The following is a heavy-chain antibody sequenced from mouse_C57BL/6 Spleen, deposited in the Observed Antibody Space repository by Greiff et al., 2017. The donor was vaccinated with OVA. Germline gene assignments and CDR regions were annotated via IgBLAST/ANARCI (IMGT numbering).Heavy chain of an antibody. CDR3: ARGLYDGYYYFDY. V-gene: IGHV1-47*01. Sequence: LVESGAELVKPGASVKMSCKASGYTFTTYPIEWMKQNHGKSLEWIGNFHPYNDDTKYNEKFKGKATLTVEKSSSTVYLELSRLTSDDSAVYYCARGLYDGYYYFDYWGQGTTLTVSS. CDR1: GYTFTTYP. CDR2: FHPYNDDT. J-gene: IGHJ2*01. D-gene: IGHD2-3*01.